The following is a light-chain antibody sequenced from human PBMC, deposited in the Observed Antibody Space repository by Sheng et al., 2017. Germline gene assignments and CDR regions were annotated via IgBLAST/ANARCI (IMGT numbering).Light chain of an antibody. V-gene: IGKV1-5*03. CDR3: QQYNSNSGLT. Sequence: DIEMTQSPSTLSASVGDRVTITCRASQTINAWLAWYQQKPGKAPKLLIYKASTLESGVSSRFSGSGSGTEFTLTISSLQPSDFATYYCQQYNSNSGLTFGGGTKVEIK. J-gene: IGKJ4*01. CDR1: QTINAW. CDR2: KAS.